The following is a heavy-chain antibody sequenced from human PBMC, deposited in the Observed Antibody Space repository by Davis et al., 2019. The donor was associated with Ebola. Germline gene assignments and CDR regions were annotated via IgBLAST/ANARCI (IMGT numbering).Heavy chain of an antibody. D-gene: IGHD6-13*01. Sequence: GESLKISCAASGFTFSSYAMSWVRQAPGKGLEWVSAISGSGGSTYYADSVKGRFTISRDNSKNTLYLQMNSLRAEDTAVYYCAKGRKIAAAKRYWYFDLWGRGTLVTVSS. J-gene: IGHJ2*01. CDR2: ISGSGGST. CDR1: GFTFSSYA. CDR3: AKGRKIAAAKRYWYFDL. V-gene: IGHV3-23*01.